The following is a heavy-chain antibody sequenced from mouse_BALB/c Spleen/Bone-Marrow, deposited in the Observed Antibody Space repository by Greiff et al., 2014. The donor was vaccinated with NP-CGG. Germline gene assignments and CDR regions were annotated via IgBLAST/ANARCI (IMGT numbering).Heavy chain of an antibody. Sequence: EVMLVESGGGLVQPGGSLKLSCAASGFTFSSYGMSWVRQTPDKRLELVATINSNGGSTYYPDSVKGRFTISRDNAKNTLYLQMSSLKSEDTAMYYCARDHYGSSDYWGQGTTLTVSS. J-gene: IGHJ2*01. D-gene: IGHD1-1*01. V-gene: IGHV5-6-3*01. CDR3: ARDHYGSSDY. CDR2: INSNGGST. CDR1: GFTFSSYG.